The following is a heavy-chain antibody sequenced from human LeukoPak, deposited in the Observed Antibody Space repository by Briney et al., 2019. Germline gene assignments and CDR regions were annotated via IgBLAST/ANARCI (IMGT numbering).Heavy chain of an antibody. J-gene: IGHJ4*02. CDR1: NDSISSNKW. CDR3: ARDLRSGTGYYFDY. V-gene: IGHV4-4*02. CDR2: IYHSGST. Sequence: SGTLSLTCAVSNDSISSNKWWSWVRQPPGKGLEWIGEIYHSGSTNYNPSLKSRVTISVDKSKNQFSLKLSSVTAADTAVYYCARDLRSGTGYYFDYWGQGTLVTVSS. D-gene: IGHD3-10*01.